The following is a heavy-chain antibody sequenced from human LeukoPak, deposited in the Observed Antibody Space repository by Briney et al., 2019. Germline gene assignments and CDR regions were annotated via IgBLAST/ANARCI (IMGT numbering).Heavy chain of an antibody. Sequence: ASVKVSCKASGYTFSGYNLHWVRQAPGQGLEWMGRINPNSGVTNYAQKFQGRVTVTRDTSVRTAYMELSRLTSDDTAVYYCARSGGSWQGYYYYMDVWGKGTTVTVSS. CDR3: ARSGGSWQGYYYYMDV. CDR2: INPNSGVT. J-gene: IGHJ6*03. V-gene: IGHV1-2*06. D-gene: IGHD1-26*01. CDR1: GYTFSGYN.